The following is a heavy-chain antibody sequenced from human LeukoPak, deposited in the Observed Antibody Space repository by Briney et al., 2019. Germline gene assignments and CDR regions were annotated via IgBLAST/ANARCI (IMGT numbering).Heavy chain of an antibody. V-gene: IGHV3-23*01. CDR1: GFTFSSYA. Sequence: PGGSLRLSCVASGFTFSSYAMSWVRQAPGKGLEWVSDISGSGGSTYYADSVKGRFTISRDNSKNTLYLQMNSLRAEDTAVYYCARGLLMGTIFGVVDYWGQGTLVTVSS. D-gene: IGHD3-3*01. CDR3: ARGLLMGTIFGVVDY. J-gene: IGHJ4*02. CDR2: ISGSGGST.